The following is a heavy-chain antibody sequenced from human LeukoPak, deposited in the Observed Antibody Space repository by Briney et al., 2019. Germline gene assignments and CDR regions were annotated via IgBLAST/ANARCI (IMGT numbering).Heavy chain of an antibody. CDR2: IYSGGST. D-gene: IGHD1-26*01. CDR3: ARRPSGSYYYYGMDV. J-gene: IGHJ6*02. Sequence: GGSLRLSCAASGFTVSSNYMSWVRQAPGKGLEGVSVIYSGGSTYSADSVKGRFTISRDNSKNTLYLQMNSLRAEDTAVYYCARRPSGSYYYYGMDVWSRATTVTVPS. V-gene: IGHV3-53*01. CDR1: GFTVSSNY.